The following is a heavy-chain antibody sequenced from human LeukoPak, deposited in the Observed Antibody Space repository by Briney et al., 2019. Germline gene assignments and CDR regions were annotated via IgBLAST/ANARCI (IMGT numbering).Heavy chain of an antibody. CDR1: GYTFSDYY. Sequence: ASVKVSCKASGYTFSDYYMQWVRQAPGQGLEWMGWINPNNGETNYAQKFQGRVTMTRDTAISTTYMDLSRLRSDDTAMYYCARVRYSSSWYFWSSPDYWGQGTLVTVSS. CDR3: ARVRYSSSWYFWSSPDY. J-gene: IGHJ4*02. V-gene: IGHV1-2*02. D-gene: IGHD6-13*01. CDR2: INPNNGET.